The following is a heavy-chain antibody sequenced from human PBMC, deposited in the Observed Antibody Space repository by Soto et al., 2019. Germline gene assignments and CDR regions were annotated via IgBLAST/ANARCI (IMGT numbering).Heavy chain of an antibody. D-gene: IGHD2-2*01. J-gene: IGHJ6*02. CDR1: GYTFTSYD. CDR2: MNPNSGNT. Sequence: ASVKVSCKASGYTFTSYDINWVRQATGQGLEWMGWMNPNSGNTGYAQKFQGRVTMTRNTSISTAYMELSSLRSEDTALYYCARDDSVYCSSTSCYGWDYYYGMDVWGQGTTVTVSS. CDR3: ARDDSVYCSSTSCYGWDYYYGMDV. V-gene: IGHV1-8*01.